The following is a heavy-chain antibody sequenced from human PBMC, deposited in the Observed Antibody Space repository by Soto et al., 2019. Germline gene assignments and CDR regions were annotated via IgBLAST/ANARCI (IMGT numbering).Heavy chain of an antibody. CDR2: IIPIFGTA. CDR3: ARDNGEGPLTTAAFDY. Sequence: QVQLVQSGAEVKKPGSSVKVSCKASGGTFSSYAISWVRQAPGQGLEWMGGIIPIFGTANYAQKFQGRVTITADKSTSTAYMELGSLRSEDTAVYYCARDNGEGPLTTAAFDYWGQGTLVTVSS. D-gene: IGHD4-4*01. J-gene: IGHJ4*02. CDR1: GGTFSSYA. V-gene: IGHV1-69*06.